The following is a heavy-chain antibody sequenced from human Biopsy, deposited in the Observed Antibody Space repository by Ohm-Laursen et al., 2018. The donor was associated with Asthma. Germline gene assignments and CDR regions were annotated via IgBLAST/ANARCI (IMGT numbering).Heavy chain of an antibody. Sequence: SLRLSCAASGFSFSNFGMHWVRQAPGKGLEWVAVIPFDGSNEDYADSVKGRFTISRDNSKNTLSLQMNSLTAEDTAVYYCAREGVAGTHIEDWGQGTLVTVSS. CDR2: IPFDGSNE. CDR3: AREGVAGTHIED. CDR1: GFSFSNFG. J-gene: IGHJ4*02. D-gene: IGHD6-19*01. V-gene: IGHV3-30*03.